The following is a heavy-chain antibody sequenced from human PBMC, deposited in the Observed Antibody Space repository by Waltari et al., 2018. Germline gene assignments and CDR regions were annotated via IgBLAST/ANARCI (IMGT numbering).Heavy chain of an antibody. CDR3: AKDGREVATNHEWFDY. J-gene: IGHJ4*02. CDR2: ISGSGFNT. Sequence: EVQLVESGGGLVQPGGSLILSCAASGFTFSSYAISWVRRAPGKGLEWVSAISGSGFNTYYADSVKGRFTISRDNSKNTLYPQLNSLRVEDTAVYYCAKDGREVATNHEWFDYWGQGTLVTVSS. V-gene: IGHV3-23*04. D-gene: IGHD5-12*01. CDR1: GFTFSSYA.